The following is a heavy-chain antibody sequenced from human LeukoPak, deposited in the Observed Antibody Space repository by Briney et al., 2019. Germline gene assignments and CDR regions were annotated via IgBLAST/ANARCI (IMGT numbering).Heavy chain of an antibody. D-gene: IGHD3-10*01. V-gene: IGHV4-4*07. CDR3: ARGTTYYYGSGSFYYYYGMDV. Sequence: PSGTLSLTCTVSGGSISSYYWSWIRQPAGKGLEWIGRIYTSGSTNYNPSLKSRVTMSVDTSKNQFSLKLSSVTAADTAVYYCARGTTYYYGSGSFYYYYGMDVWGQGTTVTVSS. J-gene: IGHJ6*02. CDR1: GGSISSYY. CDR2: IYTSGST.